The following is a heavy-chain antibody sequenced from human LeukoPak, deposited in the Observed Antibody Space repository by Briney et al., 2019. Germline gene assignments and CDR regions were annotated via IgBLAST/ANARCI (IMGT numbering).Heavy chain of an antibody. J-gene: IGHJ4*02. D-gene: IGHD2-15*01. Sequence: TGGSLRLSCAASGFTFTNFAMHWVRQAPGKGLEWVTVISDDGNNKYFADSVKGRFTISRDNSKNTLYLQMNSLRAEDTAVYYCAKVYCSGGSCYSRRRYFDYWGQGTLVTVSS. CDR3: AKVYCSGGSCYSRRRYFDY. V-gene: IGHV3-30*18. CDR2: ISDDGNNK. CDR1: GFTFTNFA.